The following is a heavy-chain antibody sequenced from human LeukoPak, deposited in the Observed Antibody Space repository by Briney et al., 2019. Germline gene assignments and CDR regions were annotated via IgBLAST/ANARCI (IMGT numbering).Heavy chain of an antibody. CDR3: ARDFALTIDY. CDR1: GFTFSNFW. J-gene: IGHJ4*02. D-gene: IGHD4/OR15-4a*01. CDR2: IKSDGSST. Sequence: GGSLRLSCAASGFTFSNFWMHWVRQAPGKGLVWVSRIKSDGSSTTYADSVKGRFTNSRDNAKNTLYLQMNSLRAEDTAVYYCARDFALTIDYWGQGTLVTVSS. V-gene: IGHV3-74*01.